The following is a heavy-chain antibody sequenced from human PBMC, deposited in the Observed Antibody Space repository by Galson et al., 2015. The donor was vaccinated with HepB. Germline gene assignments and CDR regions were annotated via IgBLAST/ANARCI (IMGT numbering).Heavy chain of an antibody. J-gene: IGHJ5*02. V-gene: IGHV3-7*03. CDR1: GFMFTTFW. Sequence: SLRLSCAASGFMFTTFWMSWVRQAPGKGLEWVAIVNEDGTTKFYADSVRGRFTISRDNAKNSLYLEMNSLRAEDTALYYCATAQDGPLLTCGQGTLVTVSS. CDR3: ATAQDGPLLT. D-gene: IGHD5-24*01. CDR2: VNEDGTTK.